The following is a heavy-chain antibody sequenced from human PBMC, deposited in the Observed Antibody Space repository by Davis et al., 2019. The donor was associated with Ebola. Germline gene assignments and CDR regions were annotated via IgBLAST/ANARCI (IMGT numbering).Heavy chain of an antibody. CDR3: AREGVALDS. CDR1: GFSFSGYP. V-gene: IGHV3-30-3*01. Sequence: PGGSLRPSCAASGFSFSGYPLHWVRQAPGKGLEWVAVISYDENNKYYADSVKGRFTISRDNSKNTFYLQMNTLRAEDTAVYYCAREGVALDSWGQGNLVTVSS. D-gene: IGHD2-15*01. CDR2: ISYDENNK. J-gene: IGHJ4*02.